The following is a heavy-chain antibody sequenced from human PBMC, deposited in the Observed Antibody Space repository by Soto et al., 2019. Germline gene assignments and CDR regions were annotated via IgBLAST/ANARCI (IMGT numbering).Heavy chain of an antibody. J-gene: IGHJ4*02. CDR3: AHRPDIAAAGGYYFDY. CDR2: IYWDDDK. Sequence: QITLKESGPTLVKPTQTLTLTCTFSGFSLSTSGVGVGWIRQPPGKALEWLALIYWDDDKRYSPSLKSRLTITKDTSKNQVVLTMNNMDPVDTATYYCAHRPDIAAAGGYYFDYWGQGTLVTVSS. V-gene: IGHV2-5*02. D-gene: IGHD6-13*01. CDR1: GFSLSTSGVG.